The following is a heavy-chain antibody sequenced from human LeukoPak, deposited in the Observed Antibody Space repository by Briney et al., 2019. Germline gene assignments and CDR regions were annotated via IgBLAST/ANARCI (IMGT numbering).Heavy chain of an antibody. V-gene: IGHV3-23*01. Sequence: GGSLRLSCAASGFTFSSYEMNWVRQAPGKGLEWVSGISVSGGTTYYADSVKGRFTISRDNSKNTLFLQMNSLRAEDTAVYYCAKSATDYGDFFNTWGQGTLVTVSS. CDR2: ISVSGGTT. D-gene: IGHD4-17*01. J-gene: IGHJ5*02. CDR1: GFTFSSYE. CDR3: AKSATDYGDFFNT.